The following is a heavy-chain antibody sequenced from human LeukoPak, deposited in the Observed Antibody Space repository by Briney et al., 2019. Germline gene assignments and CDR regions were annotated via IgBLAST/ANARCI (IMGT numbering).Heavy chain of an antibody. CDR3: ARQAGSYLSYSDY. D-gene: IGHD1-26*01. Sequence: SETLSLTCTVSGGSISSSSYYWGWIRQPPGKGLVWIGSIYYSGSTYYNPSLKSRVTISVDTSKNQFSLQLSSVTAADTAVYYCARQAGSYLSYSDYWGQGTLVTVSS. CDR1: GGSISSSSYY. J-gene: IGHJ4*02. CDR2: IYYSGST. V-gene: IGHV4-39*01.